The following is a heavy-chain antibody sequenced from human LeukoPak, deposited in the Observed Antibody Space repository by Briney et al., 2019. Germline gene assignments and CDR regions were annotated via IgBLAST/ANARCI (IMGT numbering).Heavy chain of an antibody. CDR2: IIPILGIV. CDR3: ARGGQLAHFDY. CDR1: GGTFSSYA. J-gene: IGHJ4*02. D-gene: IGHD6-13*01. V-gene: IGHV1-69*04. Sequence: SVKVSCKASGGTFSSYAISWVRQAPGQGLEWMGRIIPILGIVNYAQKFQGRVTITADKSTSTAYMELSSLRSEDTAVYYCARGGQLAHFDYWGQGTLVTVSS.